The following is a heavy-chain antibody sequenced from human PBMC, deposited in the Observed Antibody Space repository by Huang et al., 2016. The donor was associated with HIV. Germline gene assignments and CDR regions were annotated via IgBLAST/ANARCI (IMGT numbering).Heavy chain of an antibody. D-gene: IGHD3-16*02. CDR3: AKDYGRYSNYFDY. J-gene: IGHJ4*02. V-gene: IGHV3-43*01. Sequence: EVQLVESGGVVVQPGGSLRLSCAGSGFTFDDYTMHWVRQSPGKGWEWVCLSRCDGFTTFYTDSVKGRFTVSRDNSKNSLYLQMNNLRTEDTAIYYCAKDYGRYSNYFDYWGQGTLVTVSS. CDR2: SRCDGFTT. CDR1: GFTFDDYT.